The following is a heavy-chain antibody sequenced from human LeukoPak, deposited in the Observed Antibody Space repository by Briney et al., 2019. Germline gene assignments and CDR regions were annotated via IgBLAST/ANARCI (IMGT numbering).Heavy chain of an antibody. D-gene: IGHD1-26*01. CDR1: GGTFSSYA. Sequence: GASVKVSCKASGGTFSSYAISWVRQAPGQGLEWMGGIIPIFGTANYAQKFQGRVTITADESTSTAYMELSSLRSEDTAVYYCATADPAPIDEWELPLFDYWGQGTLVTVSS. J-gene: IGHJ4*02. CDR2: IIPIFGTA. CDR3: ATADPAPIDEWELPLFDY. V-gene: IGHV1-69*13.